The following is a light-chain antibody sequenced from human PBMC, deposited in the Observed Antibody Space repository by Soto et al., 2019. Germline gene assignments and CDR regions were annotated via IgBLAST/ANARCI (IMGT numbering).Light chain of an antibody. CDR2: DVS. V-gene: IGLV2-14*01. CDR3: CSYSGRSTHV. J-gene: IGLJ1*01. CDR1: SRHVVVYNF. Sequence: QPSLTRPASVPGPSGQSLAMPRPGTSRHVVVYNFVSWYQQHPSKAPKLIIYDVSNRPLGVSYRFSGFKSGNTASLTISGLQAEDEADYYCCSYSGRSTHVFGPGT.